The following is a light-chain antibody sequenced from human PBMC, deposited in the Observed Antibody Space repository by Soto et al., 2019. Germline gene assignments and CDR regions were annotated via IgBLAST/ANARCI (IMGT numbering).Light chain of an antibody. Sequence: EIVMTQSPATLSVSPGERATLSCRASQSVGSNLAWYQQKSGQAPRLLIYGASTRATGIPDRFSGSGSGTDFTLTISRLEPEDFAVYYCQQYNNWPRTFGQGTKVDIK. CDR3: QQYNNWPRT. CDR2: GAS. J-gene: IGKJ1*01. CDR1: QSVGSN. V-gene: IGKV3-15*01.